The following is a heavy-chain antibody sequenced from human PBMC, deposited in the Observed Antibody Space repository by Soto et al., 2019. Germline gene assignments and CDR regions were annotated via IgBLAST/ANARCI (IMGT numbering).Heavy chain of an antibody. Sequence: LRLSCAASGFTFSNYGMHWVRQAPGKGLEWVALIWSDGGNKNYADSVKGRFTISRDNSKNTLYLQMNSLGAEDTAVYYCARRGVYRFYEKSSTENWGRGTLVTVSS. CDR1: GFTFSNYG. CDR3: ARRGVYRFYEKSSTEN. D-gene: IGHD3-3*01. J-gene: IGHJ4*02. V-gene: IGHV3-33*01. CDR2: IWSDGGNK.